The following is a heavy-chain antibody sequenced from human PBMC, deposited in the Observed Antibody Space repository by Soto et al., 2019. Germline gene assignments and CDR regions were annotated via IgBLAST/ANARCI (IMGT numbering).Heavy chain of an antibody. CDR2: IKEDGSEK. J-gene: IGHJ6*02. D-gene: IGHD6-6*01. CDR3: AGRKSAHYGMDV. V-gene: IGHV3-7*03. Sequence: GGSLRLSCVASGFTFSRFWMSWVRQAPGKGLEWVANIKEDGSEKYYADSMKGRFTISRDNAKNSLDLQMNSLRAEDTAVYYCAGRKSAHYGMDVWGQGTTVTVSS. CDR1: GFTFSRFW.